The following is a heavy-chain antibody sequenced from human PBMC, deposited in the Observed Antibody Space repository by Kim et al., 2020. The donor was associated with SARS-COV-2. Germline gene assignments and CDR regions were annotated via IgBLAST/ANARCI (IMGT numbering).Heavy chain of an antibody. J-gene: IGHJ3*02. CDR1: GFTFSSYA. CDR2: ISGSGGST. V-gene: IGHV3-23*01. CDR3: AKFLLPRLSIAAAGPDDAFDI. Sequence: GGSLRLSCAASGFTFSSYAMSWVRQAPGKGLEWVSAISGSGGSTYYEDSVKGRFTISRDNSKNTLYLQMNSLRAEDTAVYYCAKFLLPRLSIAAAGPDDAFDIWGQGTMVTVSS. D-gene: IGHD6-13*01.